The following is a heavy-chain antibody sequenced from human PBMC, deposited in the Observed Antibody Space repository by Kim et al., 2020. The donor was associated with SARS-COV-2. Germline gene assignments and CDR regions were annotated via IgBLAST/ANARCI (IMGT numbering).Heavy chain of an antibody. V-gene: IGHV3-30*18. J-gene: IGHJ6*02. Sequence: GGSLRLSCAASGFTFSSYGMHWVRQAPGKGLEWVAVISYDGSNKYYADSVKGRFTISRDNSKNTLYLQMNSLRAEDTAVYYCAKDTSPGIVGDYYYYGMDVWGQGTTVTVSS. D-gene: IGHD1-26*01. CDR1: GFTFSSYG. CDR2: ISYDGSNK. CDR3: AKDTSPGIVGDYYYYGMDV.